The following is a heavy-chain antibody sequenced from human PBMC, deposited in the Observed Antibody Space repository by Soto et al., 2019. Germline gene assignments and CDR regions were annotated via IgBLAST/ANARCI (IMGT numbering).Heavy chain of an antibody. J-gene: IGHJ4*02. Sequence: ASVKVSCKPSGYTFTGYYIHWVRQAPGQGREWMGWINPNSGATNYALKFQGRVTMTRDTSISAAYMELNSLTSDDTAVYYCARSRLTDYSIDYWGQGTLVTVSS. V-gene: IGHV1-2*02. CDR1: GYTFTGYY. CDR2: INPNSGAT. D-gene: IGHD4-4*01. CDR3: ARSRLTDYSIDY.